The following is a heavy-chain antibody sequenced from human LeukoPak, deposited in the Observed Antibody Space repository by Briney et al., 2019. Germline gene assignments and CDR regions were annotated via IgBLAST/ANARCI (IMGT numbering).Heavy chain of an antibody. Sequence: SETLSLTCTVSGGSISSYYWNWIRQPAGKGLEWIGRIYSSGTTSYNSSLKSRVTMSVDTSKNQFSLKLSSVTAADTAVYYCARHYIQPPHYFDYWGQGTLVTVSS. CDR3: ARHYIQPPHYFDY. V-gene: IGHV4-4*07. CDR1: GGSISSYY. D-gene: IGHD2-2*01. J-gene: IGHJ4*02. CDR2: IYSSGTT.